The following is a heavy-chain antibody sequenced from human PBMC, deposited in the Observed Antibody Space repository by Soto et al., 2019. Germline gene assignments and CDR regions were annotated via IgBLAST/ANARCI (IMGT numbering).Heavy chain of an antibody. CDR2: IYYSGST. Sequence: SETLSLTCTVSGGSISSGGYYWSWIRQHPGKGLEWIGYIYYSGSTYYNPSLKSRVTISVDTSKSQFSLKLSSVIAADTAVYYCARQENLRIFTIFASSQQMGVDAFDIWGQGTMVT. J-gene: IGHJ3*02. D-gene: IGHD3-3*01. V-gene: IGHV4-31*03. CDR3: ARQENLRIFTIFASSQQMGVDAFDI. CDR1: GGSISSGGYY.